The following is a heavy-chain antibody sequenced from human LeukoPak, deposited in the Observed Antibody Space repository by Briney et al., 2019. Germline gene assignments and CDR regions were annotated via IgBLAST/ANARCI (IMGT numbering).Heavy chain of an antibody. CDR2: ISPSGDIK. V-gene: IGHV3-23*01. Sequence: PGGTLRLSCVASGFTFSRHGMNWVRQAPGKGLEWVSGISPSGDIKYYVDSVKGRFTVSRDNSKNTLYLQINSLRDEDTAVYYCARGPYTDYWGQGTLVTVSS. D-gene: IGHD4-11*01. CDR3: ARGPYTDY. J-gene: IGHJ4*02. CDR1: GFTFSRHG.